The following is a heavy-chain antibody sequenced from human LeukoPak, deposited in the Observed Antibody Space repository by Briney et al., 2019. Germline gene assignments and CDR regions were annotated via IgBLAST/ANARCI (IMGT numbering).Heavy chain of an antibody. CDR1: PFTFSRFA. CDR2: LSGSGTAT. D-gene: IGHD2-21*01. CDR3: AKHLGSHSFLFYYMDV. Sequence: GGSLRLSCEASPFTFSRFAMSWIRQAPGRGLEGVSTLSGSGTATYYADSVKGRFTTSRDNDKDTLYLQMDNLRADDTAVYYCAKHLGSHSFLFYYMDVWGTGTSVIVSS. J-gene: IGHJ6*03. V-gene: IGHV3-23*01.